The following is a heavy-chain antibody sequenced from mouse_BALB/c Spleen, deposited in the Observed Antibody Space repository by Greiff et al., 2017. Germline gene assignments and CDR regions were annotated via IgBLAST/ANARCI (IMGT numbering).Heavy chain of an antibody. Sequence: QVQLKESGAELVKPGASVKLSCKASGYTFTSYYMYWVKQRPGQGLEWIGEINPSNGGTNFNEKFKSKATLTVDKSSSTAYMQLSSLTSEDSAVYYCTSYYYGSSYGYFDVWGAGTTVTVSS. D-gene: IGHD1-1*01. CDR1: GYTFTSYY. J-gene: IGHJ1*01. CDR2: INPSNGGT. V-gene: IGHV1S81*02. CDR3: TSYYYGSSYGYFDV.